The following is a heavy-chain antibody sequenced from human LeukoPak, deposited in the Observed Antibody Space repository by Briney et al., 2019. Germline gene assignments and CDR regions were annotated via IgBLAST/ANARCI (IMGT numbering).Heavy chain of an antibody. CDR3: ARGPVLLWFGESDWFDP. J-gene: IGHJ5*02. D-gene: IGHD3-10*01. Sequence: DSVKGRFTTSRDNAENSLYLQMNSLRAEDTAVYYWARGPVLLWFGESDWFDPWGQGTLVTVTS. V-gene: IGHV3-7*01.